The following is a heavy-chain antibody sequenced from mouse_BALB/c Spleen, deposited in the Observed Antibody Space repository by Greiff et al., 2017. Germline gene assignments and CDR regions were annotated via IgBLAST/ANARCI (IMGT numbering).Heavy chain of an antibody. J-gene: IGHJ4*01. D-gene: IGHD2-10*02. V-gene: IGHV2-9*02. CDR2: IWAGGST. CDR1: GFSLTSYG. Sequence: QVHVKQSGPGLVAPSQSLSITCTVSGFSLTSYGVHWVRQPPGKGLEWLGVIWAGGSTNYNSALMSRLSISKDNSKSQVFLKMNSLQTDDTAMYYCAREYGNYCAMDYWGQGTSVTVSS. CDR3: AREYGNYCAMDY.